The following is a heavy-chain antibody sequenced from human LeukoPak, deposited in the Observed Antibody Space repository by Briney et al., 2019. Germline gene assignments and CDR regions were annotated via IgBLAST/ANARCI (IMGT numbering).Heavy chain of an antibody. CDR3: SIENGAFSPFGY. CDR1: GGAISNTNW. CDR2: TSLTGLT. J-gene: IGHJ4*02. V-gene: IGHV4-4*02. D-gene: IGHD2-8*01. Sequence: SETLSLTCGVSGGAISNTNWWSWVRPPPGQGLEWIGETSLTGLTHYNPSLESRVTVSLDKSKNQLSLNLTPVTAADTAVYYCSIENGAFSPFGYWGQGTLVTVLS.